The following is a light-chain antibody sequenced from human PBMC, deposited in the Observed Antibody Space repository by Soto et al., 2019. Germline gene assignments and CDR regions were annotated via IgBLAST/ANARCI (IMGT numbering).Light chain of an antibody. V-gene: IGLV4-69*02. CDR3: QTWGTGIPV. Sequence: QAVLTQSTSASASLGASVNLTCTLSSGHSNYAIAWHQQQPEKGPRYFMNVNSDGSHTKRDGIPDRFSGSSSGADRYLTISSLQSEDEADYYCQTWGTGIPVFGGGTKLTVL. CDR1: SGHSNYA. CDR2: VNSDGSH. J-gene: IGLJ3*02.